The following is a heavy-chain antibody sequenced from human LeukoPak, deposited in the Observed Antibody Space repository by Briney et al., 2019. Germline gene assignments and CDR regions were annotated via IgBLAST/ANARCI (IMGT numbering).Heavy chain of an antibody. CDR2: ITSSSTYI. CDR1: GFTFSTYN. Sequence: GGSLRLSCAASGFTFSTYNMNWVRQAPGKGLEWVSSITSSSTYIYYADSVKGRFTISRDNSKNTLYLHMSSLRVEDTALYYCAKTLWGLTLLSSDYWGQGTLVTVSS. J-gene: IGHJ4*02. V-gene: IGHV3-21*04. CDR3: AKTLWGLTLLSSDY. D-gene: IGHD3-16*01.